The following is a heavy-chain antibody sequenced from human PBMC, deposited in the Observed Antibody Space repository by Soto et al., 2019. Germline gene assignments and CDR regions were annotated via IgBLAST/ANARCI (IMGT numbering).Heavy chain of an antibody. D-gene: IGHD6-19*01. J-gene: IGHJ4*02. CDR2: ISYDGGNK. CDR1: GFTFSSYA. V-gene: IGHV3-30-3*01. Sequence: QVQLVESGGGVVQPGRSLRLSCAASGFTFSSYAMHWVRQAPGKGLEWVAIISYDGGNKYYADPVQGRFSISRDNSKNTVNLQMNSLRPEDTAVYYCVGAREWLADPFDYWGQGTLVTVSS. CDR3: VGAREWLADPFDY.